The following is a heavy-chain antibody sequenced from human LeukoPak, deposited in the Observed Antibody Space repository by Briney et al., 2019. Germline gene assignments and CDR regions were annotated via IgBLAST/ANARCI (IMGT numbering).Heavy chain of an antibody. CDR3: ARHGDGCNWYFDY. CDR2: IYYSGST. J-gene: IGHJ4*02. Sequence: SETLSLTCTVSGGSISSYYWSWIRQPPGKGLEWIGYIYYSGSTNYNPSLKSRVTISVDTSKNQFSLRLSSVTAADTAVYYCARHGDGCNWYFDYWGQGTLVTVSS. D-gene: IGHD5-24*01. CDR1: GGSISSYY. V-gene: IGHV4-59*08.